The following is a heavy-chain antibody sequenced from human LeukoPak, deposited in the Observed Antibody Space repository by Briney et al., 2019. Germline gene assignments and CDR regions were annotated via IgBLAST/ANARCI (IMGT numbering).Heavy chain of an antibody. Sequence: GGSLRLSCAASGFTFSTYEMNWVRQAPGKGLEWVSYISSSSSTIYYTDSVKGRFTISRDNAKNSLYLQMNSLRDEDTAVYYCARDSNRWYISAYYYGMDVWGQGTTVTVSS. J-gene: IGHJ6*02. CDR2: ISSSSSTI. CDR1: GFTFSTYE. D-gene: IGHD6-13*01. CDR3: ARDSNRWYISAYYYGMDV. V-gene: IGHV3-48*02.